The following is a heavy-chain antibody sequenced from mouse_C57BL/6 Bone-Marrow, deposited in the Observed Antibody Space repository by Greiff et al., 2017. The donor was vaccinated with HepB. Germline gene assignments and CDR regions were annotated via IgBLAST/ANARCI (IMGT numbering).Heavy chain of an antibody. D-gene: IGHD1-1*01. Sequence: VKLVESGAELARPGASVKLSCKASGYTFTSYGISWVKQRTGQGLEWIGEIYPRSGNTYYNEKFKGKATLTADKSSSTAYMELRSLTSEDSAVYFCAREGVYYYGSSPFGYWGQGTLVTVSA. CDR1: GYTFTSYG. CDR3: AREGVYYYGSSPFGY. J-gene: IGHJ3*01. CDR2: IYPRSGNT. V-gene: IGHV1-81*01.